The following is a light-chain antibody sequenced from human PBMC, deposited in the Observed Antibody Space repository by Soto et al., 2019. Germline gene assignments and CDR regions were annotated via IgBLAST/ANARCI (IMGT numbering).Light chain of an antibody. V-gene: IGKV1-33*01. Sequence: DIPMTQSPSSLSASVGDRVTITCQASQDIKNYLNWYQQKPGKAPNLLIYDASNLKTGVPSRFSRSGSGTHFTFTISSLQPEDIATYYCQHDEHLPPLSLGGGTTVEIK. CDR3: QHDEHLPPLS. J-gene: IGKJ4*01. CDR1: QDIKNY. CDR2: DAS.